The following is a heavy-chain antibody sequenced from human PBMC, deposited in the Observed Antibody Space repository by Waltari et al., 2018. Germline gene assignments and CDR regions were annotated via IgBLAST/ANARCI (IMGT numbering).Heavy chain of an antibody. CDR2: ISYDGSNK. CDR1: GSPIRSLP. D-gene: IGHD3-22*01. V-gene: IGHV3-30*01. J-gene: IGHJ4*02. Sequence: QVQLVESGGGVVQPGRALRISCAASGSPIRSLPFHGVRPAPGKGLEGVVVISYDGSNKYYADSVKGRFTISRDNSKNTLYLQMNSRRAEDTAVYYCARDITMIVVDWGQGTLVTVSS. CDR3: ARDITMIVVD.